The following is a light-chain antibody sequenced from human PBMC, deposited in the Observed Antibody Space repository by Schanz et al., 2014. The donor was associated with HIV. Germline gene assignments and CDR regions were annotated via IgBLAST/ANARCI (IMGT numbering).Light chain of an antibody. CDR3: QKYNSAPWT. Sequence: IQLTQSPSSLSASVGDRVTITCRASQGISSYLNWYQQKPGKAPKLLIYAASSLQGGVPSRFSGSGSGTDFSLTISNLQPEDVATYYCQKYNSAPWTFGQGTKVEI. CDR1: QGISSY. CDR2: AAS. V-gene: IGKV1-39*01. J-gene: IGKJ1*01.